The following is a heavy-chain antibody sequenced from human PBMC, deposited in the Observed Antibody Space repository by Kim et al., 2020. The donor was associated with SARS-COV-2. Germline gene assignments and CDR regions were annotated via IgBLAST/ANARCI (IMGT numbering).Heavy chain of an antibody. CDR1: GGSFSGYY. CDR3: ARGRGWYGVTRWFDP. V-gene: IGHV4-34*01. CDR2: INHSGST. Sequence: SETLSLTCAVYGGSFSGYYWSWIRQPPGKGLEWIGEINHSGSTNYNPSLKSRVTISVDTSKNQFSLKLSSVTAADTAVYYCARGRGWYGVTRWFDPWGQGTLVTVSS. D-gene: IGHD6-19*01. J-gene: IGHJ5*02.